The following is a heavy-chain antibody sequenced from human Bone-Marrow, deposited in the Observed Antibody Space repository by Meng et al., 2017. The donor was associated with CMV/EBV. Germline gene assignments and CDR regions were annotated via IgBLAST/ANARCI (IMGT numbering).Heavy chain of an antibody. Sequence: GESLKISCAVSGFIFSSYSMNWVRQAPGKGLEWVSYIHHDATYIDYEDSVKGRFTISRDNSKNTLFLQMNSLRADDTAIYYCAKDGVHTTDYWGQGVLVTVSS. CDR3: AKDGVHTTDY. D-gene: IGHD1-26*01. V-gene: IGHV3-30*02. CDR1: GFIFSSYS. CDR2: IHHDATYI. J-gene: IGHJ4*02.